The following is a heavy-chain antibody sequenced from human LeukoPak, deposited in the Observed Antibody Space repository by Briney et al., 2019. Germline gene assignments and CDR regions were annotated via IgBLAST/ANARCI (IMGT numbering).Heavy chain of an antibody. CDR3: TRDKVVVVAATKGDYYYGMDV. CDR1: GFTFGDYA. Sequence: GGSLRLSCTASGFTFGDYAMSWVRQAPGKGLEWVGFTRSKAYGGTTEYAASVKGRLTISRDDSKSIAYLQMNSLKTEDTAVYYCTRDKVVVVAATKGDYYYGMDVWGKGTTVTVSS. CDR2: TRSKAYGGTT. V-gene: IGHV3-49*04. J-gene: IGHJ6*04. D-gene: IGHD2-15*01.